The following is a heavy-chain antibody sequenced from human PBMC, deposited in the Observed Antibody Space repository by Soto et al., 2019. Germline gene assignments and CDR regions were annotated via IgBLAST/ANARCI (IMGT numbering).Heavy chain of an antibody. CDR2: IDPSDSYT. CDR1: GYSFTTYL. Sequence: PGESLKISFKGSGYSFTTYLINWVRQMPGKGLEWMGNIDPSDSYTNYSPSFQGHVSISADKSINTAYLQWSSLKASDTAMYYCASQGRSYGGWFDPWGQGTLVKVSS. J-gene: IGHJ5*02. V-gene: IGHV5-10-1*01. CDR3: ASQGRSYGGWFDP. D-gene: IGHD4-17*01.